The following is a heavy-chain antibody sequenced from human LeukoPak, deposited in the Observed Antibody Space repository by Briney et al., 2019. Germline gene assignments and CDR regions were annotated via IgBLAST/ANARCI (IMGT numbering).Heavy chain of an antibody. V-gene: IGHV1-18*01. Sequence: ASVKVSCKTSGYTSTTSGINWVRQAPGQGLEWMGWISAYNGNTNYAQKLQGRVTMTTDTSTSTAYMELRSLRSDDTAVYYCARSTNWFDPWGQGTLVTVSS. CDR3: ARSTNWFDP. CDR1: GYTSTTSG. D-gene: IGHD2-2*01. J-gene: IGHJ5*02. CDR2: ISAYNGNT.